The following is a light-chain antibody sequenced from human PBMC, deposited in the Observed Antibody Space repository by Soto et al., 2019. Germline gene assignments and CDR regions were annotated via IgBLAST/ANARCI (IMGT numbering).Light chain of an antibody. CDR2: DNN. CDR1: SSNIGNNY. Sequence: QSVLTQPPSVSAAPGQKVTISCSGSSSNIGNNYVSWYQQLPGTAPKLLIYDNNKRPSGIPDRFSGSKSGTSATLGITGLQTGDEADYYCGTWDNSLSADVFGTGTKLTVL. V-gene: IGLV1-51*01. J-gene: IGLJ1*01. CDR3: GTWDNSLSADV.